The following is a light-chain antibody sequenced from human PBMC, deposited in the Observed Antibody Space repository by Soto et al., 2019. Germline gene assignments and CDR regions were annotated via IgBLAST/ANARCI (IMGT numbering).Light chain of an antibody. CDR3: AAWDDSLNANYV. CDR1: SSNIGSNY. J-gene: IGLJ1*01. CDR2: SNN. Sequence: QSVLTQPPSASGTPGQRVTISCSGSSSNIGSNYVYWYQQLPGTAPKLLIYSNNQRPSGVPDRFSGSKSGTSASLAISGLRSEDEADYYCAAWDDSLNANYVFGTGTKVTVL. V-gene: IGLV1-47*02.